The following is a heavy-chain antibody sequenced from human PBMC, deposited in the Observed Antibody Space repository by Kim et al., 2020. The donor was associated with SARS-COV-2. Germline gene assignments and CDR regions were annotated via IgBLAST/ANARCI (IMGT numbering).Heavy chain of an antibody. CDR3: ARYRDPGPGAFDI. CDR1: RFTFSSYA. J-gene: IGHJ3*02. CDR2: ISYDGSNK. Sequence: GGSLRLSCAASRFTFSSYAMHWVRQAPGKGLEWVALISYDGSNKYYADSVKGRFTISRDNSKNTLYLQMNSLRAEDTSLYYCARYRDPGPGAFDIWGQGTMVTVSS. V-gene: IGHV3-30*04.